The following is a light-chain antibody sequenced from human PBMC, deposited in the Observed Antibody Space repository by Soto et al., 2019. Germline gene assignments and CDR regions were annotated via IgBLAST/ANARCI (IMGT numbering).Light chain of an antibody. V-gene: IGLV1-40*01. CDR1: SSNIGAGYD. J-gene: IGLJ2*01. CDR3: QSYDSSLSVSVV. CDR2: GNS. Sequence: QSALTQPPSVSGAPGQRVTISCTGSSSNIGAGYDVHWYQQLPGTAPKLPIYGNSNRPSGVPDRFSGSKSGTSASLAITGLQAEDEADYYCQSYDSSLSVSVVFGGGTKLTVL.